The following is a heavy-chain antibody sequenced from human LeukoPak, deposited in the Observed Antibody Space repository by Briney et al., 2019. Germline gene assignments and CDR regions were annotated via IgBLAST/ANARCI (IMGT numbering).Heavy chain of an antibody. V-gene: IGHV3-48*01. Sequence: AGGSLRLSCAASGFTFSSYSMNWVRQAPGKGLEWVSYISSSSSTIYYADSVKGRFTISRDNSKNTLYLQMNNLRAEDTAVYYCAKKGYYDSSGFPDLDYWGQGPLVTVPS. CDR1: GFTFSSYS. D-gene: IGHD3-22*01. CDR2: ISSSSSTI. J-gene: IGHJ4*02. CDR3: AKKGYYDSSGFPDLDY.